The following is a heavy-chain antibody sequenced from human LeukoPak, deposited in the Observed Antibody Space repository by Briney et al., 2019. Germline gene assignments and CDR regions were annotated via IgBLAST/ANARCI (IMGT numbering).Heavy chain of an antibody. J-gene: IGHJ6*02. D-gene: IGHD3-16*01. CDR1: GGSFSGYY. Sequence: SETLSLTCAVYGGSFSGYYWSWIRQPPGKGLEWIGEINHSGSTNYNPSLKSRVTISVDTSKNQSSLKLSSVTAADTAVYYCARGDYDYYYYGMDVWGQGTTVTVSS. CDR2: INHSGST. V-gene: IGHV4-34*01. CDR3: ARGDYDYYYYGMDV.